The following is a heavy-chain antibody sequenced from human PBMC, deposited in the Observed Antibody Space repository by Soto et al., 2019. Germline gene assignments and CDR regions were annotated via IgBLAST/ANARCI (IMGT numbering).Heavy chain of an antibody. J-gene: IGHJ3*01. D-gene: IGHD3-16*01. CDR2: IFGSGAPT. CDR3: TRDASSWGFAFDL. CDR1: GFTFSHYA. Sequence: EVQLLESGGGLVQPGGSLRLSCAASGFTFSHYAMCWVRQAPGKGLQWVSTIFGSGAPTHYADSVKGRFGISRDNSNNMLFLEMNSLKDEDTAVYYCTRDASSWGFAFDLWGQGTRVAVSS. V-gene: IGHV3-23*01.